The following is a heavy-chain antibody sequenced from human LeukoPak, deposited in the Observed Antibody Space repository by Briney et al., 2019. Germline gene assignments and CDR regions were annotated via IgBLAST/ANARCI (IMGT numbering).Heavy chain of an antibody. CDR2: INHGGST. CDR3: ARVVVQSGSYYYYGMDV. CDR1: GGSFSGYY. D-gene: IGHD3-10*01. J-gene: IGHJ6*02. Sequence: ASETLSLTCAVYGGSFSGYYWSWIRQPPGKGLEWIGEINHGGSTNYNPSLKSRVTISVDTSKNQFSLKLSSVTAADTAVYYCARVVVQSGSYYYYGMDVWGQGTTVTVSS. V-gene: IGHV4-34*01.